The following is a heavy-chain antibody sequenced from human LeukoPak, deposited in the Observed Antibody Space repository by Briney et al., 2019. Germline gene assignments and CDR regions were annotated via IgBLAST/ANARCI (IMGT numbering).Heavy chain of an antibody. CDR2: ISGSGGST. J-gene: IGHJ2*01. D-gene: IGHD3-9*01. CDR1: GFTFSSYA. CDR3: AKGPGRGYDILAGYYDWYFDL. V-gene: IGHV3-23*01. Sequence: EGSLRLSCAASGFTFSSYAMSWVRQAPGKGLEWVSAISGSGGSTYYADSVKGRFTISRDNSKNTLYLQMNSLRAEDTAVYYCAKGPGRGYDILAGYYDWYFDLWGRGTLVTVSS.